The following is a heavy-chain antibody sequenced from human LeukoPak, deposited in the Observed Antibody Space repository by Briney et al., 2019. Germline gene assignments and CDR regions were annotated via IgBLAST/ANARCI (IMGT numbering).Heavy chain of an antibody. CDR2: IYTGGTV. J-gene: IGHJ4*02. CDR3: ARAFTKSPLRFVLLFDH. CDR1: GFNVNRNY. V-gene: IGHV3-53*01. D-gene: IGHD3-10*01. Sequence: GGSLRLSCTLSGFNVNRNYMGWVRQAPGKGLEWVSVIYTGGTVHYADSVKGRFTISRDDSKNTLYLQMSHLRAEDTAVYYCARAFTKSPLRFVLLFDHWGQGTLVTVSS.